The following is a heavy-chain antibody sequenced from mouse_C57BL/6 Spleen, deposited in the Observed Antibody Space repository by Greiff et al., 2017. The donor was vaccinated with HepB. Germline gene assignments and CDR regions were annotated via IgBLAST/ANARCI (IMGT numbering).Heavy chain of an antibody. D-gene: IGHD2-2*01. V-gene: IGHV7-1*01. CDR1: GFTFSDFY. Sequence: EVHLVESGGGLVQSGRSLRLPCATSGFTFSDFYMEWVRQAPGKGLEWIAASRNKANDYTTEYSASVKGRFIVSRDTSQSILYLQMNALRAEDTAIYYCARDSSPYGYDGSRFADWGQGTLVTVSA. CDR3: ARDSSPYGYDGSRFAD. CDR2: SRNKANDYTT. J-gene: IGHJ3*01.